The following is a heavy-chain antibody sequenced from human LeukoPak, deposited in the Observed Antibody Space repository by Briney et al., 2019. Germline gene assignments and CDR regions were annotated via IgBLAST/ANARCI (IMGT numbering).Heavy chain of an antibody. CDR1: GGSISSGSYY. D-gene: IGHD2-2*01. J-gene: IGHJ5*02. Sequence: PSETLSLTCTVSGGSISSGSYYWSWIRQPAGKGLERIGRIYTSGSTNYNPSLKSRVTISVDTSKNQFSLKLSSVTAADTAVYYCAREGAYCSSTSCNWFDPWGQGTLVTVSS. V-gene: IGHV4-61*02. CDR3: AREGAYCSSTSCNWFDP. CDR2: IYTSGST.